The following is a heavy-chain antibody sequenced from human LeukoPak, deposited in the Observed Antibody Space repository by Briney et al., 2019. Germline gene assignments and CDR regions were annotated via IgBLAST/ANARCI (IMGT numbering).Heavy chain of an antibody. CDR1: GGSISSSSYY. V-gene: IGHV4-39*07. CDR3: ARGGLESGYHSNDAFDI. CDR2: IYYSGST. D-gene: IGHD3-22*01. J-gene: IGHJ3*02. Sequence: PSETLSLTCTVSGGSISSSSYYWGWIRQPPGKGLEWIGSIYYSGSTYYNPSLKSRVTMSVDTSKNQFSLKLSSVTAADTAEYYCARGGLESGYHSNDAFDIWGQRTMVTVSS.